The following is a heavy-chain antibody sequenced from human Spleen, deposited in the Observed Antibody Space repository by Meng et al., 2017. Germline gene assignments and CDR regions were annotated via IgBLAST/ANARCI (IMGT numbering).Heavy chain of an antibody. CDR3: ARGHWFDP. J-gene: IGHJ5*02. CDR2: ILPVLDTT. V-gene: IGHV1-69*08. Sequence: QMQLVQSGAEWKKPGASVKVSCNASGYTFSDSPITWVRQAPGHGLEWMGTILPVLDTTNYAQRFQGRVTITADYMELASLTSDDTAIYYCARGHWFDPWGQGTLVTVSS. CDR1: GYTFSDSP.